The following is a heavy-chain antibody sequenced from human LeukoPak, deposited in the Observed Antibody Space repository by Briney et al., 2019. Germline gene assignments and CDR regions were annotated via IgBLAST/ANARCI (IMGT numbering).Heavy chain of an antibody. CDR1: GGSISSGDYY. J-gene: IGHJ4*02. Sequence: SETLSLTCTVSGGSISSGDYYWSWTRQPPGKGLEWIGHTHYSGITYYSPSLKSRLTISVDTSKNQFSLKLSSVTAADTAVYHCARARAYSSSWYHFDYWGQGTLVTVSS. V-gene: IGHV4-30-4*08. CDR2: THYSGIT. D-gene: IGHD6-13*01. CDR3: ARARAYSSSWYHFDY.